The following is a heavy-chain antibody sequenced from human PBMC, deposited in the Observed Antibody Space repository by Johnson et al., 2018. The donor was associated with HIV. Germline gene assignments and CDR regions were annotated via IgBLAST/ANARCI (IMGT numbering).Heavy chain of an antibody. CDR3: ARGLTGEQVDI. CDR2: ITWNSGIT. D-gene: IGHD3-16*01. Sequence: QVQLVESGGGVVQPGRSLRLSCAASGFTFSSYAMHWVRQAPGKGLEWVSSITWNSGITGYADSVKGRFTISRDNSKNTLYLQMNSLRAEDTAVYYCARGLTGEQVDIWGQGTMVTVSS. J-gene: IGHJ3*02. V-gene: IGHV3-64*04. CDR1: GFTFSSYA.